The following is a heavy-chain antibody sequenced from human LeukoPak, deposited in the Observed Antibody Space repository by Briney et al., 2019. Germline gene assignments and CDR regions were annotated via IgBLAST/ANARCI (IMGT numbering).Heavy chain of an antibody. V-gene: IGHV1-69*01. CDR2: IIPIFGTA. CDR1: GGTFSSYA. D-gene: IGHD3-3*01. Sequence: PVKVSCKASGGTFSSYAISWVRQAPGQGLEWMGGIIPIFGTANYAQKFQGRVTITADESTSTAYMELSSLRSEDTAVYYCARVTGTYYDFWSGYYFDYWGQGTLVTVSS. J-gene: IGHJ4*02. CDR3: ARVTGTYYDFWSGYYFDY.